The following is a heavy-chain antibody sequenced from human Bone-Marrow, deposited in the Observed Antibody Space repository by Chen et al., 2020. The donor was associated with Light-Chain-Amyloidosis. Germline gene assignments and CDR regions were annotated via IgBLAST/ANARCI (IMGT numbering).Heavy chain of an antibody. D-gene: IGHD5-12*01. V-gene: IGHV1-2*02. CDR1: GYTFTGYY. Sequence: QVQLVQSGAEVKKPGASVKVSCKASGYTFTGYYMHWVRQAPGQGLEWMGWINPNSGGTNDAQKFQGRGTRTRDTSISTAYMELSRLRSDDTAVYYRARGAERGYSGYESTNVDYWGQGTLVTVSS. J-gene: IGHJ4*02. CDR2: INPNSGGT. CDR3: ARGAERGYSGYESTNVDY.